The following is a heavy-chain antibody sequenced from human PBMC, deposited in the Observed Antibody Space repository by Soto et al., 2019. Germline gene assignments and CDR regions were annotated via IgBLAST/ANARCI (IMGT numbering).Heavy chain of an antibody. V-gene: IGHV3-74*01. CDR3: ARVGSTSWY. J-gene: IGHJ4*02. CDR1: GFTFSSYW. CDR2: IDGAGRST. Sequence: EVQLVESGGGLVQPGGSLRLSCAASGFTFSSYWMHWVRQPPGKGLVWVSRIDGAGRSTNYADSVKGRFTISRDNAKKTLSLQMNSLRAEDTAVYYCARVGSTSWYWGQGTLVTVSS. D-gene: IGHD6-6*01.